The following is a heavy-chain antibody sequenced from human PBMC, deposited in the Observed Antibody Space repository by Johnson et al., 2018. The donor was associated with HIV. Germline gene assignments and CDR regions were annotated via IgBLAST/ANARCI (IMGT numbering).Heavy chain of an antibody. CDR2: IRYDEGSK. Sequence: QVQLVESGGGVVQPGRSLRLSCAASGFTFSSYGMHWVRQAPGNGLQWVASIRYDEGSKYYADSVKGRFTISRDNSKNTLYRQMNSLRAEDTAVYYCAKALRITMVQVYHRGGDAFDSWGQGTMVTVSS. J-gene: IGHJ3*02. D-gene: IGHD3-10*01. CDR3: AKALRITMVQVYHRGGDAFDS. V-gene: IGHV3-30*02. CDR1: GFTFSSYG.